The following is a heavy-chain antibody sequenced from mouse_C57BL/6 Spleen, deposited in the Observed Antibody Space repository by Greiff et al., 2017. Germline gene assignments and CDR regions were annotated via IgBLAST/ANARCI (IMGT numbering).Heavy chain of an antibody. CDR2: IWRGGST. V-gene: IGHV2-5*01. CDR1: GFSLTSYG. D-gene: IGHD1-1*01. CDR3: AKNTGSGTRYFDV. J-gene: IGHJ1*03. Sequence: VQLQQSGPGLVQPSQSLSITCTVSGFSLTSYGVHWVRQSPGKGLEWLGVIWRGGSTDYTAAFMSRLSITKDNSKSQVFFKMNSLQADDTAIYYCAKNTGSGTRYFDVWGTGTTVTVSS.